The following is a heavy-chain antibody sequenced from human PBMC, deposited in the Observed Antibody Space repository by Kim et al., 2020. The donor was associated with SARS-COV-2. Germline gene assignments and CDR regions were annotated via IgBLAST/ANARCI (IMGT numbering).Heavy chain of an antibody. D-gene: IGHD5-18*01. V-gene: IGHV1-69*13. J-gene: IGHJ6*02. CDR2: IIPIFGTA. CDR3: ARDHGVTAQAPQETGDYYGMDV. CDR1: GGTFSSYA. Sequence: SVKVSCKASGGTFSSYAISWVRQAPGQGLEWMGGIIPIFGTANYAQKFQGRVTITADESTSTAYMELSSLRSEDTAVYYCARDHGVTAQAPQETGDYYGMDVWGQGTTVTVSS.